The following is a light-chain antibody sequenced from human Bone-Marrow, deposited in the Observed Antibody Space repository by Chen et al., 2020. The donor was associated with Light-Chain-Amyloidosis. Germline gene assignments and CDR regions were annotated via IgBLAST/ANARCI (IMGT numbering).Light chain of an antibody. J-gene: IGLJ2*01. CDR2: DDS. CDR3: SSYAGGTTFVI. Sequence: QSALTQPASVSGSPGQSITISCTGTSSDVGSYNLVSWYQQHPGKVPNLMIYDDSKRPSGVSDRFSGSKSGNTASRTISGLQAEDEADYYCSSYAGGTTFVIFGGGTKLTVL. CDR1: SSDVGSYNL. V-gene: IGLV2-23*02.